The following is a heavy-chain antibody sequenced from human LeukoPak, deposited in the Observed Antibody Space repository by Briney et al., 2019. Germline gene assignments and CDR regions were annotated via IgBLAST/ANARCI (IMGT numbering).Heavy chain of an antibody. CDR2: INPSGGST. V-gene: IGHV1-46*01. J-gene: IGHJ4*02. Sequence: ASVKVSCKASGYTFTSYYMHWVRQAPGQGLEWMGIINPSGGSTSYAQRFQGRVTMTRDTSTSTVYMELSSLRSEDTAVYYCARHPKSGYTGYESDYWGQGTLVTVSS. D-gene: IGHD5-12*01. CDR3: ARHPKSGYTGYESDY. CDR1: GYTFTSYY.